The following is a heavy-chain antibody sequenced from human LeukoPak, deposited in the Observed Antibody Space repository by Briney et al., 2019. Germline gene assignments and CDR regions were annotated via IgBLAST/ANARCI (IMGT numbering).Heavy chain of an antibody. CDR1: GFTVSSNY. CDR2: IYSGGST. J-gene: IGHJ3*02. CDR3: ARDSRGYSSSSGDAFDI. Sequence: GGSLRLSCAASGFTVSSNYMSWVRQAPGKGLEWVSVIYSGGSTHYADSVKGRFTISRDNSKNTLYLQMNSLRAEDTAVYYCARDSRGYSSSSGDAFDIWGQGTMVTVSS. V-gene: IGHV3-53*01. D-gene: IGHD6-6*01.